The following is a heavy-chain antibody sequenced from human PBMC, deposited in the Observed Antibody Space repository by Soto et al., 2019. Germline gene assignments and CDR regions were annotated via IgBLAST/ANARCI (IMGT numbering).Heavy chain of an antibody. Sequence: ASVKVSCKASGFTFTSSAVQWVRQARGQRLEWIGWIVVGSGNTNYAQKFQERVTITRDMSTSTAYMELSSLRSEDTAVYYCAADPTVYYDFWSGYSRPNWFDPWGQGTLVTVSS. CDR1: GFTFTSSA. V-gene: IGHV1-58*01. CDR2: IVVGSGNT. CDR3: AADPTVYYDFWSGYSRPNWFDP. J-gene: IGHJ5*02. D-gene: IGHD3-3*01.